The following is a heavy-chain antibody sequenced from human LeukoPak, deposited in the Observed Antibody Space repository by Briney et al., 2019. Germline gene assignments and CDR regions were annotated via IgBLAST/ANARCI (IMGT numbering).Heavy chain of an antibody. CDR3: ARVYGSGYDFRGAFDI. D-gene: IGHD5-12*01. V-gene: IGHV4-34*01. Sequence: KPSETLSLTCAVYGGSFSGYYWSWIRQPPGKGLEWIGEINHSGSTNYNPSLKSRVTISVGTSKNQFSLKLSSVAAADTAVYYCARVYGSGYDFRGAFDIWGQGTMVTVSS. CDR1: GGSFSGYY. J-gene: IGHJ3*02. CDR2: INHSGST.